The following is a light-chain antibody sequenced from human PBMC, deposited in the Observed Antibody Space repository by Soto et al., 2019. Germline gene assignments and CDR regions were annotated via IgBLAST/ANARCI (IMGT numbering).Light chain of an antibody. CDR3: QHYNIYSWT. CDR2: KAS. V-gene: IGKV1-5*03. Sequence: DIQMTQSPATLSASVGDRVTITCRASQRISNWLAWYQQKPGKAPKVLIYKASTLESGVPSRFSGSGSGTEFTLTISSLQPEDVATYYCQHYNIYSWTFGQGTKV. CDR1: QRISNW. J-gene: IGKJ1*01.